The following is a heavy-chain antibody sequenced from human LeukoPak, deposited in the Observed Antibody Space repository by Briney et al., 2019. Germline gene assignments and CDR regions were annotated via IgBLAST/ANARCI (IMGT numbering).Heavy chain of an antibody. CDR3: ASEAGYDSSGYFSY. CDR2: IKQDGSEK. CDR1: GFTFSSYW. J-gene: IGHJ4*02. Sequence: GGSLRLSCAASGFTFSSYWMSWVRQAPGKGLEWVANIKQDGSEKYYVDSVKGRFTISRDNAKNSLYLQMNSLRAEDTALYHCASEAGYDSSGYFSYWGQGTLVTVSS. V-gene: IGHV3-7*03. D-gene: IGHD3-22*01.